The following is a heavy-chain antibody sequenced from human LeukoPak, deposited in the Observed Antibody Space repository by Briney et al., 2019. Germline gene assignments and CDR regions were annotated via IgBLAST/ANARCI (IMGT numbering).Heavy chain of an antibody. V-gene: IGHV4-59*01. CDR2: ISNSGST. Sequence: SETLSLTCTVSGDSISSNYWSWIRQPPGKGLEWIGYISNSGSTKYNPSLRSRVTISVDTPKNLFSLKLTSMTAADTAFYYCARCRDEYADYGFTSWGQGTLVTVSS. J-gene: IGHJ1*01. CDR3: ARCRDEYADYGFTS. D-gene: IGHD4-17*01. CDR1: GDSISSNY.